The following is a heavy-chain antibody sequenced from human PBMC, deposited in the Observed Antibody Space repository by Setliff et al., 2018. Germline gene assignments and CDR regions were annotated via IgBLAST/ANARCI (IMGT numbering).Heavy chain of an antibody. J-gene: IGHJ6*03. CDR2: INTNTGNP. D-gene: IGHD3-10*01. CDR3: ARASRFGTIVYKGYYYMDV. CDR1: GYTFSTYA. Sequence: ASVKVSCKTSGYTFSTYAISWMRQAPGQGLEWMGWINTNTGNPSYAQDFTGRFVFSLDTSVSTAYLQISSLKAEDTAVYYCARASRFGTIVYKGYYYMDVWGKGTTVTVSS. V-gene: IGHV7-4-1*02.